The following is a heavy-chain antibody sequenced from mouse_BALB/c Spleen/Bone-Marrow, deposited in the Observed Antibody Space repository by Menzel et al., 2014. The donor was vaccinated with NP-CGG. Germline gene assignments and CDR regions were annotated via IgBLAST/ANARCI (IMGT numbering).Heavy chain of an antibody. Sequence: EVKLVESGGGLVKPGGSLKLSCAASGFTFSSYAVSWVRQTPEKRLEWVATISSGGSYTSYPDSVKGRFTISRDNAKNTLYLQMSSLRSEDTAMYYCARQREVRPYYYAMDYWGQGTSVTVSS. CDR3: ARQREVRPYYYAMDY. CDR1: GFTFSSYA. D-gene: IGHD2-14*01. CDR2: ISSGGSYT. V-gene: IGHV5-9-3*01. J-gene: IGHJ4*01.